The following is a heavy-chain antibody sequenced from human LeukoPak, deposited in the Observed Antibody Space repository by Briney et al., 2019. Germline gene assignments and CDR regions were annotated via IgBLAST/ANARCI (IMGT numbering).Heavy chain of an antibody. CDR3: AREGESNGDY. CDR2: ISSSSSTI. CDR1: GLTFSSHW. V-gene: IGHV3-48*01. Sequence: GGSLRLSCAASGLTFSSHWMHWVRQAPGKGLEWVSYISSSSSTIYYADSVKGRFTISRDNAKNSLYLQMNSLRAEDTAVYYCAREGESNGDYWGQGTLVTVSS. J-gene: IGHJ4*02. D-gene: IGHD4-11*01.